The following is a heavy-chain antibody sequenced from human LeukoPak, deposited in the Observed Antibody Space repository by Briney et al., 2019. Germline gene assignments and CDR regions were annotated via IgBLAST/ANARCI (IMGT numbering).Heavy chain of an antibody. CDR1: GFTFSSYW. Sequence: GGSLRLSCAASGFTFSSYWMSWVRQAPGKGLEWVANIKQDGSEKYYVDSVKGRFTISRDNAKNSLYLQMNSLRAEDTAVYYCASSLRGAIVVVPAAIRGGAFDIWGLGTTVTVSS. CDR3: ASSLRGAIVVVPAAIRGGAFDI. J-gene: IGHJ3*02. CDR2: IKQDGSEK. V-gene: IGHV3-7*01. D-gene: IGHD2-2*02.